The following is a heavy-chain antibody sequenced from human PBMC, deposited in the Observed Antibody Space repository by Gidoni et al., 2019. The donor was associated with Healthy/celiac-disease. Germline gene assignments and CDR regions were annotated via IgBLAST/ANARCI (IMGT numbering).Heavy chain of an antibody. CDR1: GFPFRSYG. J-gene: IGHJ4*02. CDR3: AKDLGRWATMVRGVFDY. CDR2: ISYDGSNK. Sequence: QVQLVESGGGVVPPGRSLRLSCAASGFPFRSYGMHWVRQAPGTGLEWVAVISYDGSNKYYADSVKGRFTISRDNSKNTLYLQMNSLRAEDTAVYYCAKDLGRWATMVRGVFDYWGQGTLVTVSS. D-gene: IGHD3-10*01. V-gene: IGHV3-30*18.